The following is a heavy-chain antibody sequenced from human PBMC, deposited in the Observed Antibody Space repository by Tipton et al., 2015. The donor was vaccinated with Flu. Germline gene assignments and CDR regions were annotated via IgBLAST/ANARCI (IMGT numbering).Heavy chain of an antibody. D-gene: IGHD1-20*01. CDR2: MSPNTGNT. V-gene: IGHV1-8*01. CDR3: ARVPPFNNWNDESDY. CDR1: GCTFTNYD. J-gene: IGHJ4*02. Sequence: QLVQSGAEVRKPGASVKVSCKASGCTFTNYDINWVRQATGQGLEWMGWMSPNTGNTGYAQKFQGRVTMTRDTSISTAFMELSSLRSEDTAVYYCARVPPFNNWNDESDYWGQGTLVTVSS.